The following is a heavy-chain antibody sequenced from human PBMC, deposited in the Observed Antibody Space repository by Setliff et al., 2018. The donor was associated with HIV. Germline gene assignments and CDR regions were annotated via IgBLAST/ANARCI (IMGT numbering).Heavy chain of an antibody. D-gene: IGHD2-21*01. V-gene: IGHV1-18*01. CDR1: GSTFSSYS. J-gene: IGHJ4*02. CDR2: INLYKDDT. Sequence: ASVKVSCKASGSTFSSYSITWVRQAPGQGLEWMGSINLYKDDTHYAQKFQDRVTMTADTSTNTVYMELRSLRSDDTAVYYCARYALCSRDCSDEGADSWGQGTLVTVSS. CDR3: ARYALCSRDCSDEGADS.